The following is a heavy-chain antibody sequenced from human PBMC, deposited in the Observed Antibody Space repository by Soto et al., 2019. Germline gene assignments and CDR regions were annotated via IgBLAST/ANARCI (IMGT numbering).Heavy chain of an antibody. V-gene: IGHV3-21*01. CDR2: ISSSSSYI. CDR3: ARADKYDFWSGYYPWYFDY. CDR1: GFTFSSYS. J-gene: IGHJ4*02. Sequence: EVQLVESGGGLVKPGGSLRLSCAASGFTFSSYSMNWVRQAPGKGLEWVSSISSSSSYIYYADSVKGRFTITRDNAKNSLYLQMNSLRAEDTAVYYCARADKYDFWSGYYPWYFDYWGQGTLVTVSS. D-gene: IGHD3-3*01.